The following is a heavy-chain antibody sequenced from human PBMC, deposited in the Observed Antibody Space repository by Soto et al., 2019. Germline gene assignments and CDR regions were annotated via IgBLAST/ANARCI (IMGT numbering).Heavy chain of an antibody. CDR2: IDGSGTTK. V-gene: IGHV3-48*03. D-gene: IGHD3-10*01. Sequence: EVQLLESGGGLVQPGGSLRLSCGVSGFTFNDFEMNWVRQAPGKGLEWLAYIDGSGTTKKYADSVRGRFTISRDNPNKSLFLQMSSLSAADTAIYYGARGFGRFNYWGQGTLVSVSS. CDR3: ARGFGRFNY. J-gene: IGHJ4*02. CDR1: GFTFNDFE.